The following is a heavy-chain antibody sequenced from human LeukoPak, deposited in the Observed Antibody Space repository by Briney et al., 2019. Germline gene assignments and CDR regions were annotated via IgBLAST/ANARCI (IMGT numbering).Heavy chain of an antibody. D-gene: IGHD4-17*01. J-gene: IGHJ4*02. CDR2: IWYDGSNK. V-gene: IGHV3-30*02. Sequence: PGGSLRLSCAASGFTFSSYGMHWVRQAPGKGLEWVAVIWYDGSNKYYADSVKGRFTISRDNSKNTVSLQMNSLRTEDTALYYCAKELTTVSFFDSWGQGTLVTVSS. CDR3: AKELTTVSFFDS. CDR1: GFTFSSYG.